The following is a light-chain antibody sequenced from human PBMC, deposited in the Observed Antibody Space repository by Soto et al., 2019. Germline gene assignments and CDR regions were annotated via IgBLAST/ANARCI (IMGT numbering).Light chain of an antibody. Sequence: DIRMTQSPSTLSASLGDRVTITFRASQSISSWLAWYQQKPGKAPKLLIYDASSLESGVPSRFSGSGSGTEFTLTISSLQPDDFATYYCQQYNSYSQTFGQGTKVDIK. CDR2: DAS. CDR3: QQYNSYSQT. CDR1: QSISSW. V-gene: IGKV1-5*01. J-gene: IGKJ1*01.